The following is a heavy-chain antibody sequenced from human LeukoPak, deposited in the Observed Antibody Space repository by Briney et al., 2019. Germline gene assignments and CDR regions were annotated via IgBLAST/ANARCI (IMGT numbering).Heavy chain of an antibody. D-gene: IGHD1-26*01. CDR3: ASLGSYSLETYFDY. CDR1: GYTFTSYY. Sequence: ASVKVSCKASGYTFTSYYMHWVRQAPGQGLEWMGIINPSGGSTSYAQKFQGRVTITADKSTSTAYMELSSLRSEDTAVYYCASLGSYSLETYFDYWGQGTLVTVSS. CDR2: INPSGGST. J-gene: IGHJ4*02. V-gene: IGHV1-46*01.